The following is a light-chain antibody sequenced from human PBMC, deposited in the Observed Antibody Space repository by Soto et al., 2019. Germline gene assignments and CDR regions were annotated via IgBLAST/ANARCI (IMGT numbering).Light chain of an antibody. CDR1: QRVSSGY. CDR3: QQHGTSPIT. Sequence: EIVLTQSPGTLSLSPGARAPLSCRASQRVSSGYLAWYQQKPGQAPRLLIYGASNRATDIPDRFSGSGSGTDFTLTISRLEPDDFAVYYCQQHGTSPITFGQGTRLEI. J-gene: IGKJ5*01. V-gene: IGKV3-20*01. CDR2: GAS.